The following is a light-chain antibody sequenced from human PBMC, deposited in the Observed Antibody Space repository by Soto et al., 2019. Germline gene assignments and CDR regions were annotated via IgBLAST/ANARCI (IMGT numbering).Light chain of an antibody. CDR3: QQYGSSPSYT. CDR2: DAS. V-gene: IGKV3-20*01. J-gene: IGKJ2*01. Sequence: EIVLTQSPGTLSLSPGERATLSCRASQSVSSSYLAWYQQKPGQAPRLLIYDASSRATGIPDRFSGSRSGTDFTLTISRLEPEDVAVYYCQQYGSSPSYTFGQGTKLEIK. CDR1: QSVSSSY.